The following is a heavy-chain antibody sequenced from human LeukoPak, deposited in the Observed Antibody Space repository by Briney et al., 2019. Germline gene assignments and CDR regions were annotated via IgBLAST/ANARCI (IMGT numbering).Heavy chain of an antibody. Sequence: SSETLSLTCTVSGGSISSGNYYWSWIRQHPGKGLEWIAYIYYTGSAYYNESLKSRVLISVDTSKNQFSLNLNSVTAADTAVYYCARIFAELVEIFDPWGQGTLVTVSS. CDR2: IYYTGSA. J-gene: IGHJ5*02. CDR3: ARIFAELVEIFDP. V-gene: IGHV4-31*03. CDR1: GGSISSGNYY. D-gene: IGHD6-6*01.